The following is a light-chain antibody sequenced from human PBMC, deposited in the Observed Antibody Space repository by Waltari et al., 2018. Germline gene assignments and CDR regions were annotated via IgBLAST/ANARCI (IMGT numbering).Light chain of an antibody. CDR1: QSITKY. Sequence: EIMLTQSPGTLSLSPGERATPSCRASQSITKYSAWYQQKPGQAPRLLIYDASIRATGIPDRFSGSGYGADFSLTISRLEPEDYAVYYCQKYGSLPATFGRGTKVEIK. J-gene: IGKJ1*01. V-gene: IGKV3-20*01. CDR2: DAS. CDR3: QKYGSLPAT.